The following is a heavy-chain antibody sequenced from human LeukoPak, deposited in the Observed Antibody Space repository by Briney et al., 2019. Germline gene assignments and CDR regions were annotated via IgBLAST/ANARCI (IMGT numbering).Heavy chain of an antibody. D-gene: IGHD2-2*01. CDR2: FDPEDGET. Sequence: ASVKVSCKVSGYTLTELSMHWVRQAPGKGLEGMGGFDPEDGETIYAQKFQGRVTITEDTSTDTAYMELSSLRSEDTAVYYCATEGVEGIVVVPALGYWGQGTLVTVSS. J-gene: IGHJ4*02. CDR1: GYTLTELS. V-gene: IGHV1-24*01. CDR3: ATEGVEGIVVVPALGY.